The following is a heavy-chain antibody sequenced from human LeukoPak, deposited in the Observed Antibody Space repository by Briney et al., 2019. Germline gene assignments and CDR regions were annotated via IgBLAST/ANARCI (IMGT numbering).Heavy chain of an antibody. CDR2: IYYSGST. CDR1: GGSISSYY. Sequence: PSETLSLTCTVSGGSISSYYWSWIRQPPGKGLEWIGYIYYSGSTNYNPSLKSRVTISVDTSKNQFSLKLSSVTAADTAVYYCAREGFDGTDYYAFDIWGQGTMVTVSS. V-gene: IGHV4-59*12. J-gene: IGHJ3*02. D-gene: IGHD3-22*01. CDR3: AREGFDGTDYYAFDI.